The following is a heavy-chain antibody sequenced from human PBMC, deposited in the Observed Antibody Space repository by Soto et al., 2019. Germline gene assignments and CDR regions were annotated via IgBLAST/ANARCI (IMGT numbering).Heavy chain of an antibody. J-gene: IGHJ4*02. D-gene: IGHD2-15*01. Sequence: EVQLVESGGGLVKPGGSLRLSCAASGFTFINAWMSWVRQAPGKGLEWVGRIKSKTEGGTTDYAAPVKGRFTISRDESKNTLYLQMTSLRTEDTAVYYCTTIAVVTPGFDYWGQGTLVNVSS. CDR3: TTIAVVTPGFDY. CDR2: IKSKTEGGTT. CDR1: GFTFINAW. V-gene: IGHV3-15*01.